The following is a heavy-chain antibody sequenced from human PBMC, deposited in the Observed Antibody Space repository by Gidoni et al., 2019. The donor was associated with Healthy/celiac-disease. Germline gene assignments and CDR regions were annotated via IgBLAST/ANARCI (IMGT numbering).Heavy chain of an antibody. CDR1: GFTFGDYA. V-gene: IGHV3-49*04. D-gene: IGHD2-8*02. CDR2: IRSKGYGGTT. CDR3: TRDQLGYCTGGVCEYYFDY. Sequence: EVQLVESGGGLVQPGRSLRLSCTASGFTFGDYAMSWVRQAPGKGLEWVGFIRSKGYGGTTENATSVKGRFNISRDDSKSIAYLQMNSLKTEDTAVYYCTRDQLGYCTGGVCEYYFDYWGQGTLVTVSS. J-gene: IGHJ4*02.